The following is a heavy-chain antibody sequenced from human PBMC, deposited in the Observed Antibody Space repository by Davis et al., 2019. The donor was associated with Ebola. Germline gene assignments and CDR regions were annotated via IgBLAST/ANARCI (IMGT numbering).Heavy chain of an antibody. Sequence: MPSETLSLTCAVYGGSFSGYYWSWIRQPPGKGLEWIGEINHSGSTNYNPSLKSRVTISVDTSKNQFSLKLSSVTAADTAVYYCASFRYSYGRYYFDYWGQGTLVTVSS. CDR1: GGSFSGYY. D-gene: IGHD5-18*01. CDR3: ASFRYSYGRYYFDY. J-gene: IGHJ4*02. CDR2: INHSGST. V-gene: IGHV4-34*01.